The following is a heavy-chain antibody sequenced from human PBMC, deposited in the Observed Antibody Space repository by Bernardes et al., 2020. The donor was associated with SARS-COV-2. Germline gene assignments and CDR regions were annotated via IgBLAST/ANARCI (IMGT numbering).Heavy chain of an antibody. CDR3: ARDPNPSTDDWFEP. CDR2: IYTSGST. J-gene: IGHJ5*02. V-gene: IGHV4-4*07. CDR1: GGSISSYY. Sequence: SETLSLTCTVSGGSISSYYWSWIRQPAGKGLEWIGRIYTSGSTNYNPSLKSRVTMSVDTSKNQFSLKLSSVTAAVTAVYYCARDPNPSTDDWFEPWGQGTLVTVSS.